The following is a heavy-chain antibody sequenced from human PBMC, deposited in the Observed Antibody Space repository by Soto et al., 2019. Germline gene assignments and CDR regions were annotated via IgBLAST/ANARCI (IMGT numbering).Heavy chain of an antibody. Sequence: ATLSLTCTVCGGAITSRNYYWGWIRQPPGKGLEWIASIYYSGSTYYNPSLKSRVTISVDTSKNQFYLKLSSVTAADTAVYYCARTYYSGSGSSNWFDPWGQGTLVTVSS. V-gene: IGHV4-39*01. D-gene: IGHD3-10*01. CDR3: ARTYYSGSGSSNWFDP. CDR1: GGAITSRNYY. J-gene: IGHJ5*02. CDR2: IYYSGST.